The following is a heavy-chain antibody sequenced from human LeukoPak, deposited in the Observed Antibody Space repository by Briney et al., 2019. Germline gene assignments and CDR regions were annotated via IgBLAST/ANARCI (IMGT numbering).Heavy chain of an antibody. V-gene: IGHV3-23*01. CDR2: ISGRGDST. J-gene: IGHJ5*02. CDR1: GFSFGSYA. CDR3: ARESVVVVVGDWFDP. Sequence: GGSLRLSCAGSGFSFGSYAMSWVRQAPGKGLEWISTISGRGDSTYDAASAQGRFSIFRDNSKNTLYLQMNSLRAEDTAVYYCARESVVVVVGDWFDPWGRGTLVTVSS. D-gene: IGHD2-15*01.